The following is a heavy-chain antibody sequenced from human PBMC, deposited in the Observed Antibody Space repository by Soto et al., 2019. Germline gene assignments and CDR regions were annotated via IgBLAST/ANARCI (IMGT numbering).Heavy chain of an antibody. CDR3: ARVGSPDFDY. CDR2: ISSSSSYI. V-gene: IGHV3-21*01. Sequence: EVQLVESGGGLVQTGVSLRLSCAASGFTFSSYSMNVVRQAPGKGLEWVSSISSSSSYIYYADSVKGRFTISRDNAKNSLYLQMNSLRAEDTAVYYCARVGSPDFDYWGQGTLVTVSS. J-gene: IGHJ4*02. CDR1: GFTFSSYS.